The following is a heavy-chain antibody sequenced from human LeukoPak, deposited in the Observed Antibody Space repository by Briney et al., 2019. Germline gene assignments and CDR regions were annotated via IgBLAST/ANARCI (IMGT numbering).Heavy chain of an antibody. CDR1: GGTFSSYA. Sequence: SVKVSCKASGGTFSSYAISWVRQAPGQGLEWMGGIIPIFGTANYAQKFQGRVTITADESTSTAYMELSSLRSEDTAVYYCARGVEYGVGSIDIWGQGTMVTVSS. J-gene: IGHJ3*02. CDR3: ARGVEYGVGSIDI. V-gene: IGHV1-69*13. CDR2: IIPIFGTA. D-gene: IGHD2/OR15-2a*01.